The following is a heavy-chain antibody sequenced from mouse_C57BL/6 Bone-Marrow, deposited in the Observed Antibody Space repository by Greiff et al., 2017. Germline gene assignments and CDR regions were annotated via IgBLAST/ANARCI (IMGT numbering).Heavy chain of an antibody. CDR3: ASIYYWFAY. J-gene: IGHJ3*01. CDR1: GYTFTSYW. D-gene: IGHD2-1*01. Sequence: QVQLQQSGAELAKPGASVKLSCKASGYTFTSYWMPWVKPRPGQGLEWIGYINPSSGYSKYNQKFKDKATLIADKSSSTAYMQLSSLTYEDSAVYYCASIYYWFAYWGQGTLVTVSA. V-gene: IGHV1-7*01. CDR2: INPSSGYS.